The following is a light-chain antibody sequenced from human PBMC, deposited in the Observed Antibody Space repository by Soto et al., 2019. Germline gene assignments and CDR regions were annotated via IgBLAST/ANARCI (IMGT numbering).Light chain of an antibody. V-gene: IGKV3-20*01. Sequence: EIVLTQSPGTLSLSPGERATLSCRASQSVTSNYLAWYQQKPGKAPRLLIHGISNRATGVPDRFSGSGSGTDFTLTISRLEPEDFAVYYCQQYTAWPLTFGQGTKVDI. CDR1: QSVTSNY. CDR3: QQYTAWPLT. J-gene: IGKJ1*01. CDR2: GIS.